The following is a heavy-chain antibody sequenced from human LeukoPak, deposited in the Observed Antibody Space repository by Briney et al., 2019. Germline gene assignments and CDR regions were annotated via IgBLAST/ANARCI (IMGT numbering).Heavy chain of an antibody. J-gene: IGHJ4*02. CDR1: VGSISSYY. D-gene: IGHD3-22*01. V-gene: IGHV4-59*01. CDR2: IYYSGST. CDR3: ARMYYDSSGYQDDY. Sequence: SETLSLTCTVSVGSISSYYWSWIRQPPWKGREWIGYIYYSGSTNYNPSLKSRVTISVDTSKNQFSLKLSSVTAADTAVYYCARMYYDSSGYQDDYWGQGTLVTVSS.